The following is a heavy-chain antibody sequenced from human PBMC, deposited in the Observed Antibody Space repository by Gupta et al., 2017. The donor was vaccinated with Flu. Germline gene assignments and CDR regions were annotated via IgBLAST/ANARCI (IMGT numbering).Heavy chain of an antibody. D-gene: IGHD2-2*01. V-gene: IGHV3-23*01. CDR3: AKTETYCSSTSCFIPGYGYYFDY. Sequence: EVQLLESGGGLVQPGGSLRLSCAASGFTFSSYAMSWVRQAPGKGLEWVSAISGSGGSTYYADSVKGRFTISRDNSKNTLYLQMNSLRAEDTAVYYCAKTETYCSSTSCFIPGYGYYFDYWGQGTLVTVSS. J-gene: IGHJ4*02. CDR2: ISGSGGST. CDR1: GFTFSSYA.